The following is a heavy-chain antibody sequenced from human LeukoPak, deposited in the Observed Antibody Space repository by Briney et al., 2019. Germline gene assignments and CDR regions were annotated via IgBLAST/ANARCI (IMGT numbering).Heavy chain of an antibody. CDR3: ASGGTLSYYYPLDY. CDR2: IKQDGSEK. Sequence: GGSLRLSCATSGFTFSSYWMSWVRQAPGKGLEWVANIKQDGSEKYYVDSVKGRFTISRDNAKSSLYLQMNSLRAEDTAVYYCASGGTLSYYYPLDYWGQGTLVTVSS. V-gene: IGHV3-7*01. J-gene: IGHJ4*02. D-gene: IGHD3-22*01. CDR1: GFTFSSYW.